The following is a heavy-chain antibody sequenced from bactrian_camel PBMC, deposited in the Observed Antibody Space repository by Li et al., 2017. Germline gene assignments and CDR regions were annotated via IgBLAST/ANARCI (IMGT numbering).Heavy chain of an antibody. D-gene: IGHD3*01. J-gene: IGHJ4*01. Sequence: HVQLVESGGGSVQTGGSLRLSCAASGDHISTYFKTYCMAWFRQAPGKGRERVAAIYTGGGGPHYATSVKGRFTISHVNAKNTLYLQMSSLKPEDTAMYYCAADRTFDCLSGSWARQYEFQYWGQGTQVTVS. V-gene: IGHV3S1*01. CDR3: AADRTFDCLSGSWARQYEFQY. CDR2: IYTGGGGP. CDR1: GDHISTYFKTYC.